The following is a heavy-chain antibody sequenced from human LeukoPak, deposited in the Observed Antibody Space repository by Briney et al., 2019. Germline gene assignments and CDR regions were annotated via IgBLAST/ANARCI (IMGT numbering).Heavy chain of an antibody. CDR2: IYHSGST. CDR1: GGSISSSYW. Sequence: SGTLSLTCAVSGGSISSSYWWSWVRQPPGKGLEWIGEIYHSGSTYYNPSLKSRVTISVDTSKNQFSLKLSSVTAADTAVYYCARRGPDYLDYWGQGTLVTVSS. CDR3: ARRGPDYLDY. D-gene: IGHD3-10*01. V-gene: IGHV4-4*02. J-gene: IGHJ4*02.